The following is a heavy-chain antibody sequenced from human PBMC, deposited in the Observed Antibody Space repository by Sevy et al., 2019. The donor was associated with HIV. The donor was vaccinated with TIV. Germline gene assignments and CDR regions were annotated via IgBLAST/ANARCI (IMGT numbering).Heavy chain of an antibody. V-gene: IGHV1-18*01. D-gene: IGHD6-6*01. Sequence: ASVKVSCKASGYTFTSYGISWVRQAPGQGLEWMGWISAYNGNTNYAQKLQGRVTMTTDTSTSTAYMELRSLRSDDTAVYYCARDSYAGEEEYTDRSYYSYGMDVWGQGTTVTVSS. CDR2: ISAYNGNT. CDR1: GYTFTSYG. J-gene: IGHJ6*02. CDR3: ARDSYAGEEEYTDRSYYSYGMDV.